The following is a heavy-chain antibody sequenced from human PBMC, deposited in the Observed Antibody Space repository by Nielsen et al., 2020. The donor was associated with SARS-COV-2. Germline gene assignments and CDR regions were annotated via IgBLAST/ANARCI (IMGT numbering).Heavy chain of an antibody. V-gene: IGHV3-33*01. J-gene: IGHJ4*02. Sequence: GGSLRLSCEASGFTFRSYGMHWVRQAPGKGLEWVAVIWYDGSNKYYADSVKGRFTISRDNSKNSLFLHMNSLRAEDTAVYYCARGAMFTKWFYDYWGRGTLVTVSS. CDR3: ARGAMFTKWFYDY. CDR1: GFTFRSYG. CDR2: IWYDGSNK. D-gene: IGHD3-22*01.